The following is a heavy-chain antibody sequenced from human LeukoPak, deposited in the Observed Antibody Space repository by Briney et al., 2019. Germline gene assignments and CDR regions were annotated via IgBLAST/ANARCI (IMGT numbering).Heavy chain of an antibody. CDR1: GGSFSGYY. Sequence: PSETLSLTCAVYGGSFSGYYWSWIRQPPGKGLEWIGEINHSGSTNYNPSLKSRVTISVDTSKNQFSLKLSSVTAADMAVYYCARGRIAAAGTGPYYYYGMDVWGQGTTVTVSS. CDR3: ARGRIAAAGTGPYYYYGMDV. V-gene: IGHV4-34*01. J-gene: IGHJ6*02. D-gene: IGHD6-13*01. CDR2: INHSGST.